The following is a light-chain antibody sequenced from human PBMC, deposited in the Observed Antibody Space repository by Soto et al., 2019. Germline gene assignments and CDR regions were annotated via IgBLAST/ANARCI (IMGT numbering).Light chain of an antibody. V-gene: IGKV1-39*01. CDR1: QSINIY. CDR3: QQSYNKVPGS. J-gene: IGKJ4*01. Sequence: DRQRTESGKSLDVCVGHRVTITCRTSQSINIYLNWYQQKPGKAPKLLIFAASNLQSGVPSRFSGNGVRTNFSVTIRSLQHSGFATFPIQQSYNKVPGSVGGGTKVEIK. CDR2: AAS.